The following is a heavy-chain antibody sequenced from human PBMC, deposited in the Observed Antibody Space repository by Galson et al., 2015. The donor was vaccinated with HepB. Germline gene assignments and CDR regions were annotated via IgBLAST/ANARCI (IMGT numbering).Heavy chain of an antibody. CDR3: AARDGDYIGSAFDI. D-gene: IGHD4-17*01. Sequence: SVKVSCKASGGTFSSYAISWVRQAPGQGLEWMGGIIPIFGTANYAQKFQGRVTITADESTSTAYMELSSLRSEDTAVYYCAARDGDYIGSAFDIWGQGTMVTVSS. V-gene: IGHV1-69*13. CDR2: IIPIFGTA. CDR1: GGTFSSYA. J-gene: IGHJ3*02.